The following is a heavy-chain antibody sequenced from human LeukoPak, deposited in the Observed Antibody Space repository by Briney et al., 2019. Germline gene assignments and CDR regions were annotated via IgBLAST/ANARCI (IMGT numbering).Heavy chain of an antibody. CDR3: ARGYSYGPYYYYYYMDV. CDR1: GGSIISYY. CDR2: IHSSGTT. D-gene: IGHD5-18*01. Sequence: SETLSLTCSVSGGSIISYYWSWIRQSAGEGLEWVGRIHSSGTTNYNPSLKSRVAISLDTPKNQFSLKLSSVTAADTAVYYCARGYSYGPYYYYYYMDVWGKGTTVTVSS. J-gene: IGHJ6*03. V-gene: IGHV4-4*07.